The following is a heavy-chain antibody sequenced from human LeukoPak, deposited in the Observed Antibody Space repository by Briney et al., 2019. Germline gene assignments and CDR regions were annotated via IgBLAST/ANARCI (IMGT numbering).Heavy chain of an antibody. D-gene: IGHD2-15*01. CDR1: GYSISSGYY. CDR3: ATLWEGYCSGGSCYVYFDY. CDR2: IYHSGST. Sequence: SETLSLTCTVSGYSISSGYYWGWIRQPPGKGLEWIGSIYHSGSTYYNPSPKSRVTISVDTSKNQFSLKLSSVTAADTAVYYCATLWEGYCSGGSCYVYFDYWGQGTLVTVSS. V-gene: IGHV4-38-2*02. J-gene: IGHJ4*02.